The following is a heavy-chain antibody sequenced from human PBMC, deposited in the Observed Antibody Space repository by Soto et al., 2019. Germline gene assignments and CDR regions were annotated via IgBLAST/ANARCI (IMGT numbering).Heavy chain of an antibody. J-gene: IGHJ3*01. V-gene: IGHV3-53*01. CDR1: GLTISGKKY. CDR3: ATWHEREHAYDV. D-gene: IGHD1-1*01. Sequence: DVQLVESGGGLIQPGESLRLSCAAFGLTISGKKYVAWLRQAPGKGLEWVSALYDVDGSFYADSVKGRFTTSSDSSKTTVYLQMNDLRPVDTAVYYCATWHEREHAYDVWGQGTTVTVSS. CDR2: LYDVDGS.